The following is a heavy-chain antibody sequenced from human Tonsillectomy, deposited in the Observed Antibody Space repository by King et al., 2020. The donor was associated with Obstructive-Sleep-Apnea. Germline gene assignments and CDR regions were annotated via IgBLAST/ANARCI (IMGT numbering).Heavy chain of an antibody. J-gene: IGHJ4*02. D-gene: IGHD6-19*01. CDR2: ISGSGGST. V-gene: IGHV3-23*04. CDR1: GFTFSSYA. Sequence: VQLVESGGGLVQPGGSLRLSCAASGFTFSSYAMSWVRQAPGKGLEWVSAISGSGGSTYYADSVKGRFTISRDNSKNTLYLQMNSLRAEDTAVYYCAKDRKQWLVPPYYFDYWGQGTLVTVSS. CDR3: AKDRKQWLVPPYYFDY.